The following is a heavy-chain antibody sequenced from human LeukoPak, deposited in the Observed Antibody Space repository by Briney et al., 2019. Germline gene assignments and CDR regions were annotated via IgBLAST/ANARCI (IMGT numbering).Heavy chain of an antibody. J-gene: IGHJ4*02. V-gene: IGHV1-18*01. CDR2: ISAYNGNT. D-gene: IGHD2-21*02. CDR3: ARSSTVVVTAHSFDY. CDR1: GYTFTSYG. Sequence: ASVKVSCKASGYTFTSYGISWVRQAPGQGLEWMGWISAYNGNTNYAQKLQGRVTMTTDTSTSTAYMELRSLRSDDTAVYYCARSSTVVVTAHSFDYWGQGTLVTVSS.